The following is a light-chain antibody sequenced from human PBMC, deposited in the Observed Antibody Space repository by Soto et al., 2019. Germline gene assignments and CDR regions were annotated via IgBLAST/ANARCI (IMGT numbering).Light chain of an antibody. J-gene: IGKJ4*01. Sequence: DIQLTQSPSFLSASVGDRLTITCRASRDIRSYLAWYQHKPGKAPKVLIYGASTLQSGVPSRFSGSGSGTEFTLTITNLQPEDFATYHCQQLNSYPLTFGGGTKVEI. CDR1: RDIRSY. V-gene: IGKV1-9*01. CDR2: GAS. CDR3: QQLNSYPLT.